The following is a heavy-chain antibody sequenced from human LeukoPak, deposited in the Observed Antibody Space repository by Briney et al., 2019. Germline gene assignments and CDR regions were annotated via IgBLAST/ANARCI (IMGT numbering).Heavy chain of an antibody. CDR1: GFTFSSYA. Sequence: PGRSLRLSCAASGFTFSSYAMHWVRQAPGKGLEWVAVISYDGSNKYYADSVKGRFTISRDNSKNTLYLQMNSLRAEDTAVYYCARDKPYCSSTSCYVGGMDVWGQGTTVTVSS. CDR2: ISYDGSNK. J-gene: IGHJ6*02. V-gene: IGHV3-30-3*01. CDR3: ARDKPYCSSTSCYVGGMDV. D-gene: IGHD2-2*01.